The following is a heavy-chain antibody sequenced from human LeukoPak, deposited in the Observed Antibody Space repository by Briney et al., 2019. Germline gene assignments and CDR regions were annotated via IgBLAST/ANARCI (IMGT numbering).Heavy chain of an antibody. V-gene: IGHV3-7*01. D-gene: IGHD1-26*01. J-gene: IGHJ3*02. Sequence: GGSLRLSCAASGFTFSSYAMHWVRQAPGKGLEWVGNIKQDGSDKNYMDSVKGRFTISRDNTKNSVYLQMSSLRAEDTAVYYCARDLRWELKPDAFDIWGQGTMVTVSS. CDR3: ARDLRWELKPDAFDI. CDR2: IKQDGSDK. CDR1: GFTFSSYA.